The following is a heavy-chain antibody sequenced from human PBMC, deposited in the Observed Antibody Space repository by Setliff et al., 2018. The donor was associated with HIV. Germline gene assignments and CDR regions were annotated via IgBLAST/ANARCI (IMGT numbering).Heavy chain of an antibody. J-gene: IGHJ4*02. Sequence: GSLRLSCVASGITVSGIYMTWVRQPPGKGLEWIGEIDHSGSTNYNPSLKSRVTISVDTSKNQFSLKLSSVTAADTAVYYCARGGYYGSGSYGYWGQGTLVTVSS. D-gene: IGHD3-10*01. V-gene: IGHV4-34*01. CDR2: IDHSGST. CDR3: ARGGYYGSGSYGY. CDR1: GITVSGIY.